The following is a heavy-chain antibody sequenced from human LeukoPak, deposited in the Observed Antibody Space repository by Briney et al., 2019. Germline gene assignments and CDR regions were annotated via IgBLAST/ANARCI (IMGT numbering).Heavy chain of an antibody. V-gene: IGHV4-61*01. CDR3: ARGGGILTGYHYYYGMDV. CDR2: IYYSGST. Sequence: SETLSLTCTVSGGSVNSGSYYWSWIRQPPGKGLEWIGYIYYSGSTNYNPSLKSRVTISVDTSKNQFSLKLSSVTAADTAVYYCARGGGILTGYHYYYGMDVWGQGTTVTVSS. J-gene: IGHJ6*02. D-gene: IGHD3-9*01. CDR1: GGSVNSGSYY.